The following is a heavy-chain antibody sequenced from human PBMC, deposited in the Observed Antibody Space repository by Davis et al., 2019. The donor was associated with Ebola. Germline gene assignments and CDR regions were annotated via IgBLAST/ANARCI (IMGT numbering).Heavy chain of an antibody. CDR3: ARFYGGLFDP. V-gene: IGHV4-39*07. D-gene: IGHD4-23*01. CDR1: GGSISSSSYY. CDR2: IYYSGST. Sequence: SETLSLTCTVSGGSISSSSYYWGWIRQPPGKGLEWIGSIYYSGSTYYNPSLKSRVTISVDTSKNQFSLKLSSVTAADTAVYYCARFYGGLFDPWGQGTLVTVSS. J-gene: IGHJ5*02.